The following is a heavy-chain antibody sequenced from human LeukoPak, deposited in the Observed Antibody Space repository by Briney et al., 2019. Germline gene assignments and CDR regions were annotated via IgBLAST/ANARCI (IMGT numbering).Heavy chain of an antibody. CDR1: GYTFTSYG. D-gene: IGHD3-3*01. J-gene: IGHJ6*03. CDR2: ISAYNGNT. CDR3: ARDPTYYDFWSGFYYYYMDV. Sequence: ASVKVSCKASGYTFTSYGISWVRQAPGQGLEWMGWISAYNGNTNYAQKFQGRVTMTRDMSTSTVYMELSSLRSEDTAVYYCARDPTYYDFWSGFYYYYMDVWGKGTTVTVSS. V-gene: IGHV1-18*01.